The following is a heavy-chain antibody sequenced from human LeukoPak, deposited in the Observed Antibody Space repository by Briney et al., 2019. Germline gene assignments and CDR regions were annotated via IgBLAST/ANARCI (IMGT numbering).Heavy chain of an antibody. J-gene: IGHJ4*02. CDR2: MNPNSGNT. CDR1: GYTFTSYD. D-gene: IGHD3-10*01. CDR3: ARAVTTSGSFIGY. Sequence: ASVKVSCKASGYTFTSYDINWVRQATGQGLEWMGWMNPNSGNTGYAQKFQGRVTMTRNTSISTAYMELSSLRSEDTAVYYCARAVTTSGSFIGYWGQGTLVTVSS. V-gene: IGHV1-8*01.